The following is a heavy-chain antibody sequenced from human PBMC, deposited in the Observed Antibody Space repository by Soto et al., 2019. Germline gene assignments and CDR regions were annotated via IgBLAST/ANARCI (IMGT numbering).Heavy chain of an antibody. CDR2: IYYSGLA. J-gene: IGHJ3*02. V-gene: IGHV4-39*01. Sequence: KLLESGPGLVKPSANLSLYCTVSGDSMTISDFLWGWVRQPPGKGLEWIGGIYYSGLANYNPSLRSRATMSVATSRNQFFLIVTSVTAADTAVYYFASPVYAHWAFDIWGLGKLVTVS. D-gene: IGHD2-2*01. CDR1: GDSMTISDFL. CDR3: ASPVYAHWAFDI.